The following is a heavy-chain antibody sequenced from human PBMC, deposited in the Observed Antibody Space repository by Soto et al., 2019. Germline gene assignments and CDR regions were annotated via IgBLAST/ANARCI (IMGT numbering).Heavy chain of an antibody. V-gene: IGHV3-48*03. CDR3: AREVAWLQLHYYYGMDV. CDR2: ISSSGSTI. Sequence: HPGWSLKLSSAASGFTFSSYEMNRVRQAPGKGMGWVSYISSSGSTISYADSVKGRSTISRDNAKNSLYLQMNSLRAEDTAVYYCAREVAWLQLHYYYGMDVWGQGATVTVSS. J-gene: IGHJ6*02. D-gene: IGHD5-12*01. CDR1: GFTFSSYE.